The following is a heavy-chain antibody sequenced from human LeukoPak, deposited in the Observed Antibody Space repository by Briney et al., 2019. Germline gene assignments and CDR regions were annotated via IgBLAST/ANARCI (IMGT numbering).Heavy chain of an antibody. D-gene: IGHD1-14*01. CDR2: IYYSGST. Sequence: PSETLSLTCTVSGGSISSYYWSWIRQPPGKGLEWIGYIYYSGSTDYNPSLKSRVTISVDTSKNQFSLKLSSVTVADTAVYYCARVTWVGSLYYFDYWGQGTLVTVSS. V-gene: IGHV4-59*01. J-gene: IGHJ4*02. CDR3: ARVTWVGSLYYFDY. CDR1: GGSISSYY.